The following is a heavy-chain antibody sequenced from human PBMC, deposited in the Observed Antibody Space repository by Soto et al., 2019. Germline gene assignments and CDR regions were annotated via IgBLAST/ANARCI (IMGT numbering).Heavy chain of an antibody. D-gene: IGHD1-26*01. CDR2: IRSKANSYAT. CDR3: NNPLSSVGGTTNNY. J-gene: IGHJ4*02. V-gene: IGHV3-73*01. CDR1: GLTFSGSA. Sequence: PGGSFRLSCAASGLTFSGSAMHWVRQAYGKGLEWVGRIRSKANSYATACASSGKGSFTISRDDSKNKAYLKINNLKTEDTAVYYCNNPLSSVGGTTNNYWGQATLLTVSS.